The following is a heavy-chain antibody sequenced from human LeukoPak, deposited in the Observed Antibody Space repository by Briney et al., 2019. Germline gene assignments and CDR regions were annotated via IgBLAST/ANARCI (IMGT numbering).Heavy chain of an antibody. CDR3: AKGSYYDSSGSFYFDY. Sequence: ETLSLTCTVSGGSISSSSYYWGWIRQAPGKGLEWVSGISGSGDNTYYADSVKGPFTISRDNSKNTLYVQVNSLGTEDTAAYYCAKGSYYDSSGSFYFDYWGQGTLVTVSS. J-gene: IGHJ4*02. CDR2: ISGSGDNT. D-gene: IGHD3-22*01. CDR1: GGSISSSSYY. V-gene: IGHV3-23*01.